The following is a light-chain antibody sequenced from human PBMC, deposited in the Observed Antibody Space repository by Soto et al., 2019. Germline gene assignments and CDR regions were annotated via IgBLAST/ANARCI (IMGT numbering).Light chain of an antibody. CDR3: QQYGSSPRT. J-gene: IGKJ1*01. Sequence: EIVLTQSPGTLSLSPGERATLSCRASQRVSSTYLAWYQQKPGQAPRLLIYGASSRATGIPDRFSGSGSGTDFTLIISRLEPEDFAVYYCQQYGSSPRTFGQGTKVEIK. CDR2: GAS. V-gene: IGKV3-20*01. CDR1: QRVSSTY.